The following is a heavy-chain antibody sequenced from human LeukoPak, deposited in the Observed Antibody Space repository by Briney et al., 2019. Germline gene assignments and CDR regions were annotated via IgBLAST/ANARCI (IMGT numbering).Heavy chain of an antibody. CDR1: GGTFSSYA. V-gene: IGHV1-69*05. CDR2: IIPIFGTA. Sequence: SVKVSCKASGGTFSSYAISWVRQAPGQGLEWMGGIIPIFGTANYAQKFQGRVTITTDESTSTAYMELSSLRSEDTAVYYCARANEDYYDSSGYSSWFDPWGKGTLVTVSS. D-gene: IGHD3-22*01. CDR3: ARANEDYYDSSGYSSWFDP. J-gene: IGHJ5*02.